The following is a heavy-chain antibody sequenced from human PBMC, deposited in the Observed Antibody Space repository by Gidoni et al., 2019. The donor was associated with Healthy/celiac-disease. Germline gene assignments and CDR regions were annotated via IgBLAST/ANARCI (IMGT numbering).Heavy chain of an antibody. V-gene: IGHV3-23*01. Sequence: EVQLLESGGGLVQPGGSLRLSWAASGFTFSSSAMSGVRQAPGKGLELVSAISGSGGSTYYADSVKGRFTISRDNSKNTLYLQMNSLRAEDTAVYYCANPGQFYFGVVIIMGKNMDVWGKGTRSPSP. J-gene: IGHJ6*03. CDR2: ISGSGGST. CDR3: ANPGQFYFGVVIIMGKNMDV. D-gene: IGHD3-3*01. CDR1: GFTFSSSA.